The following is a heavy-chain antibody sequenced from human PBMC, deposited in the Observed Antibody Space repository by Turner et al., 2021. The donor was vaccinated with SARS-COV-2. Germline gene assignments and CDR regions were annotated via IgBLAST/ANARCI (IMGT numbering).Heavy chain of an antibody. CDR1: GFTFSSYS. CDR3: ARWDNYYDSSGYYPDAFDI. Sequence: EVQLVESGGGLVKPGGSLRLSCAASGFTFSSYSMNWVRQATGKGLEWVSCISSSSSYIYYADSVKGRFTISRDNAKNSLYLQMNSLRAEDTAVYYCARWDNYYDSSGYYPDAFDIWGQGTMVTVSS. CDR2: ISSSSSYI. V-gene: IGHV3-21*01. D-gene: IGHD3-22*01. J-gene: IGHJ3*02.